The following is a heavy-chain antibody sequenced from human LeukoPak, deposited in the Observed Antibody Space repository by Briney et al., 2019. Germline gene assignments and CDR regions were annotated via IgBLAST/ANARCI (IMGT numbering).Heavy chain of an antibody. V-gene: IGHV3-21*01. CDR3: ARGYYDFTDAFDI. J-gene: IGHJ3*02. CDR1: GFTFSSYS. D-gene: IGHD3-3*01. CDR2: ISSSSSYI. Sequence: KPGGSLRLSCAASGFTFSSYSMNWVRQAPGKGLEWVSSISSSSSYIYYADSVKGRFTISRDNAKNSLYLQMNSLRAEDTAVYYCARGYYDFTDAFDIWGQGTMVTVSS.